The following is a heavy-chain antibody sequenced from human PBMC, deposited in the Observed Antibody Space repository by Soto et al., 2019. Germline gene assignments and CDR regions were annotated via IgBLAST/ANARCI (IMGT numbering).Heavy chain of an antibody. V-gene: IGHV3-30*03. CDR3: ARDVAMPSGLGLGY. D-gene: IGHD6-25*01. CDR2: VSNDGSRK. CDR1: GFAFTNYG. J-gene: IGHJ4*02. Sequence: ESGGGVVQPGRSLRLSCAASGFAFTNYGMHWVRQAPGKGLEWVAFVSNDGSRKYYADSVKGRFTISRDNSENRIYLQMTSLRREDTAVFYCARDVAMPSGLGLGYWGQGALVTVSS.